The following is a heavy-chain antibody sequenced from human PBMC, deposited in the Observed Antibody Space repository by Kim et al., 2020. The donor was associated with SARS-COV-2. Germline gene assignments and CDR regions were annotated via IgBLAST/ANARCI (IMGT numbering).Heavy chain of an antibody. CDR3: ARGPVDGFNLEGFLWFDT. J-gene: IGHJ5*02. V-gene: IGHV1-69*13. CDR2: IIPFFGTP. Sequence: SVKVSCKASGGTFSSSAFNWVRHAPGQGLEWMGGIIPFFGTPNYAQKFQGRITITADDSTTTAYMELGSLRSEDTAVYFCARGPVDGFNLEGFLWFDTWGQGPLVSVSS. D-gene: IGHD2-15*01. CDR1: GGTFSSSA.